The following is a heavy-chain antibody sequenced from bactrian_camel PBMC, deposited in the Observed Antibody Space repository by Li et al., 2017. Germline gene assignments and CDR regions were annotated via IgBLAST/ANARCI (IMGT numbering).Heavy chain of an antibody. D-gene: IGHD2*01. J-gene: IGHJ6*01. CDR3: VVVPFAKCGGWEHTSPAFGY. Sequence: VQLVESGGGSVQAGGSLRLSCVASGLTTTMNCVGWWRQAPGKKRETLATIHTRVGNKYVLDSVKGRFTISQDNVQNTVYLQMNSLKAEDTAMYYCVVVPFAKCGGWEHTSPAFGYWGQGTQVTVS. CDR1: GLTTTMNC. V-gene: IGHV3S54*01. CDR2: IHTRVGNK.